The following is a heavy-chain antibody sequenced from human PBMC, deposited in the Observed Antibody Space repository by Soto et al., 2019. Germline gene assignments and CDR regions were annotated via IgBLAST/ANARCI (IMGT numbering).Heavy chain of an antibody. V-gene: IGHV5-51*01. Sequence: GESLKISCKASGYSFSFYWIGWVRQMPGKGLVWMAIMYPDDSDIRYSPSFEAHVTISADKSTSTAFLQWSSLKASDTAMYYCATAYVYDFENSNYYRDAFDIWGQGTLVTV. D-gene: IGHD3-22*01. CDR2: MYPDDSDI. J-gene: IGHJ3*02. CDR1: GYSFSFYW. CDR3: ATAYVYDFENSNYYRDAFDI.